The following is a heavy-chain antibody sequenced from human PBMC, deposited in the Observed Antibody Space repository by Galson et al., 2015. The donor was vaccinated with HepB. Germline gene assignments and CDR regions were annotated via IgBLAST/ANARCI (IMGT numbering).Heavy chain of an antibody. Sequence: QSGAEVKKPGESLKISCKGSGYNFTTYWIGWVRQMSGRGLEWMGIIYPGESYTRYSPSFQGQVTMSADKSISTAYLQLSSLKASDTAIYYCARAGYSGGWYDARWFDPWGQGTLVTVSS. V-gene: IGHV5-51*01. CDR3: ARAGYSGGWYDARWFDP. CDR2: IYPGESYT. D-gene: IGHD6-19*01. CDR1: GYNFTTYW. J-gene: IGHJ5*02.